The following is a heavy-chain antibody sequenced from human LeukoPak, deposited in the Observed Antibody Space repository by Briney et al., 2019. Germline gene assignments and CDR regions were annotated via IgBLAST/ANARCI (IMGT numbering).Heavy chain of an antibody. V-gene: IGHV4-30-2*01. CDR2: IYHSGST. CDR3: ARPLLEGSDILTGYYDDI. Sequence: KPSETLSLTCTVSGGSISSGGYYWSWIRQPPGKGLEWIGYIYHSGSTYYNPSLKSRVTISVDRSKDQFSLKLSSVTAADTAVYYCARPLLEGSDILTGYYDDIWGQGTMVTVSS. CDR1: GGSISSGGYY. J-gene: IGHJ3*02. D-gene: IGHD3-9*01.